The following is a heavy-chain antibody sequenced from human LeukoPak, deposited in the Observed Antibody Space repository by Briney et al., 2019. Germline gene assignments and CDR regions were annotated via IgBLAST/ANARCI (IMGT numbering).Heavy chain of an antibody. V-gene: IGHV3-11*01. CDR3: GRDLESSGYSSVGY. Sequence: GGSLRLSCAASGFTFSDYYMSWIRQAPGKGLEWVSYISSSGNTLYYADSVKGRFTISRDNAKNSLYLQMNSLRGEDTAVHYCGRDLESSGYSSVGYWGQGTLVTVSS. D-gene: IGHD3-22*01. CDR2: ISSSGNTL. CDR1: GFTFSDYY. J-gene: IGHJ4*02.